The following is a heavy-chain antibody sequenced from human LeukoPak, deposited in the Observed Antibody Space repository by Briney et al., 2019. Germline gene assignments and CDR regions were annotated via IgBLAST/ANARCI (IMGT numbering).Heavy chain of an antibody. CDR2: IYPGDSDT. CDR1: GYSFTSYW. V-gene: IGHV5-51*01. J-gene: IGHJ6*03. D-gene: IGHD3-22*01. Sequence: GESLKISCKGSGYSFTSYWFGWVRQMAGKGLEWMGIIYPGDSDTRYSPSFQGQVTISADKSISTAYLQWSSLKASDTAMYYCARGVYGPNHSSGGYYYYMDVWGKGTTVTVSS. CDR3: ARGVYGPNHSSGGYYYYMDV.